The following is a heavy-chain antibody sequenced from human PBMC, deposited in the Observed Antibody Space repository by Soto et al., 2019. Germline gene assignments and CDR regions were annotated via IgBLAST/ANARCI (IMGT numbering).Heavy chain of an antibody. D-gene: IGHD5-18*01. V-gene: IGHV3-53*01. CDR1: GFSVSSSY. J-gene: IGHJ4*02. Sequence: PVGSLRLSCAASGFSVSSSYMSWVRQARGKGLEWVSVIYSGGSTYYADSVKGRFTISRDNSKNTLYLQMNSLRAEDTAVYYCARGRASYGYDFDYWGQGTLVTVSA. CDR3: ARGRASYGYDFDY. CDR2: IYSGGST.